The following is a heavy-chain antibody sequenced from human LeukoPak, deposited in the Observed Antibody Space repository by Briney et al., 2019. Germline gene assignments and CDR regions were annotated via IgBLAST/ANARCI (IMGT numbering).Heavy chain of an antibody. V-gene: IGHV3-21*06. CDR3: ARDWLVGATPPYYFDY. CDR2: ISASSNYI. D-gene: IGHD1-26*01. J-gene: IGHJ4*02. CDR1: GFTFSTYA. Sequence: KTGGSLRLSCAASGFTFSTYAMSWVRQAPGKGLKWVSFISASSNYIYYADSVKGRFTISRDNAQNSLYLQMNSLRAEDTAVYYCARDWLVGATPPYYFDYWGQGTLVTVSS.